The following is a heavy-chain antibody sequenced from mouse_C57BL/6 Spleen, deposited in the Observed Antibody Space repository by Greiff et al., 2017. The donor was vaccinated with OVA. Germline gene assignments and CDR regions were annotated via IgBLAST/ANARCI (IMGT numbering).Heavy chain of an antibody. CDR1: GYTFTDYN. CDR3: ARRPYWYFDV. V-gene: IGHV1-22*01. CDR2: INPNNGGT. Sequence: EVKVVESGPELVKPGASVKMSCKASGYTFTDYNMHWVKQSHGKSLEWIGYINPNNGGTSYNQKFKGKATLTVNKSSSTAYMELRSLTSEDSAVYYCARRPYWYFDVWGTGTTVTVSS. J-gene: IGHJ1*03.